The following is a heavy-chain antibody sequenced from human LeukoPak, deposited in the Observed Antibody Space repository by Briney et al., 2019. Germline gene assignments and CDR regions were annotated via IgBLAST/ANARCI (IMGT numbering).Heavy chain of an antibody. Sequence: SETLPLTCTVSGGSISSSSYYWGWIRQPPGKGLEWTGSIYYSGSTYYNPSLKSRVTISVDTPKNQFSLKLSSVTAADTAVYYCARDNNDELEPEYFQHWGQGTLVTVSS. CDR1: GGSISSSSYY. V-gene: IGHV4-39*02. CDR2: IYYSGST. D-gene: IGHD3-3*01. J-gene: IGHJ1*01. CDR3: ARDNNDELEPEYFQH.